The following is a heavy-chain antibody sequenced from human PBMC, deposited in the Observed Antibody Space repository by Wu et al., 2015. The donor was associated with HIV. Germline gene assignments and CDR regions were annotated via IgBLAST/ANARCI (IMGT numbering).Heavy chain of an antibody. CDR1: GGTFSSYA. D-gene: IGHD2-2*01. CDR3: ARVGCSSTSCHYYYYYMDV. V-gene: IGHV1-69*05. J-gene: IGHJ6*03. Sequence: QVQLVQSGAEVKKPGSSVKVSCKASGGTFSSYAISWVRQAPGQGLEWMGGIIPIFGTANYAQKFQGRVTITTDESTGTAYMELNSLRSEDTAVYYCARVGCSSTSCHYYYYYMDVWGKGTTVTVSS. CDR2: IIPIFGTA.